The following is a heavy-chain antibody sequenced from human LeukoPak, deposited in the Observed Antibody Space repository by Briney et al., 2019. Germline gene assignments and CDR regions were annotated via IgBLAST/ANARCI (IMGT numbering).Heavy chain of an antibody. CDR3: AKDMLRFLGGGMDV. CDR1: GFTLDDYA. CDR2: IGWNSGSI. J-gene: IGHJ6*02. Sequence: GRSLRLSCAASGFTLDDYAMHWVRQAPGKGLEWVSGIGWNSGSIGYADSVKGRFTISRDNAKDSLYLQMNSLRAEDTALYYCAKDMLRFLGGGMDVWGQGTTVTVSS. V-gene: IGHV3-9*01. D-gene: IGHD3-3*01.